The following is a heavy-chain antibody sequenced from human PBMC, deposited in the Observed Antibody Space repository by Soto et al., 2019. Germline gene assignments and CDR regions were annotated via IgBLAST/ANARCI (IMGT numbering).Heavy chain of an antibody. CDR3: ARDTAMVRFDY. Sequence: PSETLSLTCAVSGYSISSGYYWGWIRQPPGKGLEWIGSIYHSGSTYYNPSLKSRVTISVDTSKNQFSLKLSSVTAADTAVYYCARDTAMVRFDYWGQVTLVTVSS. CDR2: IYHSGST. V-gene: IGHV4-38-2*02. CDR1: GYSISSGYY. J-gene: IGHJ4*02. D-gene: IGHD5-18*01.